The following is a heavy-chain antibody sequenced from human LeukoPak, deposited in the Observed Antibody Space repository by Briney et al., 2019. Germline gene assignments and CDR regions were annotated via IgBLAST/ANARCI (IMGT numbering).Heavy chain of an antibody. J-gene: IGHJ3*02. D-gene: IGHD1-26*01. CDR3: ARDRYSGSYYVLDDAFDI. CDR1: GSSISSYY. V-gene: IGHV4-4*07. Sequence: SETLSLTCTVSGSSISSYYWSWIRQPAGKGLEWIGRIYTSGSTNYNPSLKSRVTMSVDTSKNQFSLKLSSVTAADTAVYYCARDRYSGSYYVLDDAFDIWGQGTMVTVSS. CDR2: IYTSGST.